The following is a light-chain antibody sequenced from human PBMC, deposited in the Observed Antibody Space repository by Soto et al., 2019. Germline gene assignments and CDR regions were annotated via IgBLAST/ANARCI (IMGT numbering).Light chain of an antibody. CDR3: HQYDNSPLT. CDR1: QSVSSRY. V-gene: IGKV3-20*01. J-gene: IGKJ4*01. CDR2: GAS. Sequence: EIVLTQSPGTLSLSPWYTATLSCRSSQSVSSRYLGWYQQRAGPAPRLLIYGASSRATGIPDRFSGSGSGTDFTLTISRLEPEDFAVYYCHQYDNSPLTFGGGTKVDIK.